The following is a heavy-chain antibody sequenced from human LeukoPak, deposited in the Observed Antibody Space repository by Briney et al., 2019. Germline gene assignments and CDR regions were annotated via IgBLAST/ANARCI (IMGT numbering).Heavy chain of an antibody. D-gene: IGHD3-10*01. CDR3: TRDGEGASHF. CDR2: TKPDESEK. J-gene: IGHJ4*02. Sequence: GGSLRLSCVGSGFSFSNYWMGWIRQAPGKGLEWVANTKPDESEKYYVDSVKGRFTISRDNAKKSLYLQMNSLRVDDTAVYYCTRDGEGASHFWGQGTLVTASS. CDR1: GFSFSNYW. V-gene: IGHV3-7*03.